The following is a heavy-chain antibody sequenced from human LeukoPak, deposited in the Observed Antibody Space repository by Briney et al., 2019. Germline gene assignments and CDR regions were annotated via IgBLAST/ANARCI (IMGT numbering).Heavy chain of an antibody. CDR1: GYSFTSYW. Sequence: GESLKISCKVSGYSFTSYWIGWVRQMPGKGLEWMGIINPRDSDTKYSPSFQGQVTISVDKPISTAYLQWSSLKASDTAMYYCARQSVDGRYTFDYWGQGTLATVSS. CDR3: ARQSVDGRYTFDY. J-gene: IGHJ4*02. V-gene: IGHV5-51*01. CDR2: INPRDSDT. D-gene: IGHD3-16*02.